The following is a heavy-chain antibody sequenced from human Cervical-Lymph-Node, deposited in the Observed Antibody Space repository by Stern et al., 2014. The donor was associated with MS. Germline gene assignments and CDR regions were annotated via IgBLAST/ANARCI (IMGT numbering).Heavy chain of an antibody. Sequence: QVQLVQSGAEVKSPGASVKVSCKVSGYTLTESSIHWVRQAPGKGLEWMGGFDPEDGETIYAQKLQGRVTMSEDTSTDTAYMELRSLRSDDTAVYFCATAQIRRPATLDVWGQGTPVTVSS. CDR3: ATAQIRRPATLDV. CDR2: FDPEDGET. D-gene: IGHD2-2*01. V-gene: IGHV1-24*01. J-gene: IGHJ6*02. CDR1: GYTLTESS.